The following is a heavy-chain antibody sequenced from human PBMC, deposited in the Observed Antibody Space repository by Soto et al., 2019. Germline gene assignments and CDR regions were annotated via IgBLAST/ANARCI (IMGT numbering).Heavy chain of an antibody. CDR1: GVSFSGYY. Sequence: PDTLSLTCAVYGVSFSGYYWSWILQPPGKGLEWIGEINHSGSTTYNPSLKSRVTISVDTSKNQFSLKLSSVTAADTAAYYCARGHYGGYYFDYWGQGTLVSVSS. D-gene: IGHD4-17*01. CDR2: INHSGST. V-gene: IGHV4-34*01. CDR3: ARGHYGGYYFDY. J-gene: IGHJ4*02.